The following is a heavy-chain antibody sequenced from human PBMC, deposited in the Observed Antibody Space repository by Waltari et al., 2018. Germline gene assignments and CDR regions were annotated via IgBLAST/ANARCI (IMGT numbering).Heavy chain of an antibody. CDR2: INYDGSQK. D-gene: IGHD2-2*01. J-gene: IGHJ4*02. CDR1: GLPFSRYW. CDR3: AKSRGFEY. V-gene: IGHV3-7*01. Sequence: EVQLVVSGGGLVQPGGSLRLSCGAAGLPFSRYWMSWVRQTPGKGLEWVANINYDGSQKYYVDSVKGRFTISRDNAKNSVYLQMNSLRVEDTAVYYCAKSRGFEYWGQGTLITVSS.